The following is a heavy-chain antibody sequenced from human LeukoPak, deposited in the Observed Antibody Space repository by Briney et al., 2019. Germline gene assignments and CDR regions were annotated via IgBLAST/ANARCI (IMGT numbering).Heavy chain of an antibody. CDR3: AKEPISKSMRYYFDY. V-gene: IGHV3-33*06. D-gene: IGHD5-24*01. Sequence: GGSLRLSXAASGFTFSTYGMHWVRQAPGKGLEWVAVIWYDGSNKYYADSVKGRFTISRDNSKNTLYLQMNSLRAEDTAVYYCAKEPISKSMRYYFDYWGQGTLVTVSS. CDR2: IWYDGSNK. J-gene: IGHJ4*02. CDR1: GFTFSTYG.